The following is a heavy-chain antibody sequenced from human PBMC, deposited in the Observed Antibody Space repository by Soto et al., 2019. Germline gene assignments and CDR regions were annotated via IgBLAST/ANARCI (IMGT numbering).Heavy chain of an antibody. V-gene: IGHV4-30-4*01. CDR3: VRTAREGAVAPHWFDR. J-gene: IGHJ5*02. CDR2: VYYTGST. D-gene: IGHD2-21*02. CDR1: GAAIRSTDYY. Sequence: SETLSLTCTVSGAAIRSTDYYWSWIRQAPGKGLEWIGYVYYTGSTYYNPSLMSRLTISVDTSKNQFSLKLTSVTAAETAVYYCVRTAREGAVAPHWFDRWGQGTQVTVSS.